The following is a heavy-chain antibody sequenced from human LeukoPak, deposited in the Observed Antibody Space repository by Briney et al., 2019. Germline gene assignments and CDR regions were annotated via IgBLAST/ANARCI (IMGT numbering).Heavy chain of an antibody. Sequence: KPSETLSLTCTVSGGSISSSSYYWGWIRQPPGKGLEGIGSIYYSGSTYYNPSLKSRVTITVDTSKNQFSLKLSSVTAADTAVYYCARLAYGDYVGFWGQGTLVTVSS. CDR3: ARLAYGDYVGF. J-gene: IGHJ4*02. CDR1: GGSISSSSYY. V-gene: IGHV4-39*01. D-gene: IGHD4-17*01. CDR2: IYYSGST.